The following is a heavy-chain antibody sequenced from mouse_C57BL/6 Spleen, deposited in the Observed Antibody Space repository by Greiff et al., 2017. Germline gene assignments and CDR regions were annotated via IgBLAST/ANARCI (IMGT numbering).Heavy chain of an antibody. V-gene: IGHV1-81*01. Sequence: VQLQQSGAELARPGASVKLSCKASGYTFTSYGISWVKQRTGQGLEWIGEIYPRSGNTYYNEKFKGKATLTADKSSSTAYMELRSLTSEDSAVYFCALITTVVATDYYAMDYWGQGTSATVSS. J-gene: IGHJ4*01. D-gene: IGHD1-1*01. CDR1: GYTFTSYG. CDR3: ALITTVVATDYYAMDY. CDR2: IYPRSGNT.